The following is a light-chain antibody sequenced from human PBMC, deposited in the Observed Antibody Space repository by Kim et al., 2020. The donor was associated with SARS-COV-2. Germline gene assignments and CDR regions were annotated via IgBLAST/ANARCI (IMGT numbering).Light chain of an antibody. Sequence: EPASISCRSSQGLLHSNGYNYLDWYLQKPGQSPQLLIYLGSNRASGVPDRFSGSGSGTDFTLKISRVEAEDVGVYYCMQALQTPLTFGQGTKLEI. CDR3: MQALQTPLT. CDR1: QGLLHSNGYNY. J-gene: IGKJ2*01. CDR2: LGS. V-gene: IGKV2-28*01.